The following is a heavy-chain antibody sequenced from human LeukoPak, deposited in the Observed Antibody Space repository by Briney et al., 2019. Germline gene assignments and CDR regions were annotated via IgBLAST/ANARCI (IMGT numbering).Heavy chain of an antibody. D-gene: IGHD6-19*01. CDR3: ARGWETSGWYGAKFDY. Sequence: GGSLRLSCAASGFSFSRYGMHWVRQAPGKGLDWVTFKRYDGSNKSYADSVKGRFTISRDNSKSTLFLQMNSLRVEDTAVYYCARGWETSGWYGAKFDYWGQGALVTVSS. J-gene: IGHJ4*02. V-gene: IGHV3-30*02. CDR1: GFSFSRYG. CDR2: KRYDGSNK.